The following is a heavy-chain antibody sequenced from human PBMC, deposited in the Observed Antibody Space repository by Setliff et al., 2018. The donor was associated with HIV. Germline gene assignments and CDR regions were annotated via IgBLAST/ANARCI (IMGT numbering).Heavy chain of an antibody. Sequence: KASETLSLTCAVYGGSFSGYYWSWIRQPPGKGLEWIGEINHSGSTFYSPSLKSRVTISVDTSKNQFSLKLSSVTAADTAIYYCARGSPSSSWYGEYAYWGQGTLVTVSS. CDR1: GGSFSGYY. CDR3: ARGSPSSSWYGEYAY. CDR2: INHSGST. D-gene: IGHD6-13*01. V-gene: IGHV4-34*01. J-gene: IGHJ4*02.